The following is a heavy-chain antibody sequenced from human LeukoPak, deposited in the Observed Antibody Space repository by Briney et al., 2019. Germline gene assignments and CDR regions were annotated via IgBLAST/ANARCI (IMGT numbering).Heavy chain of an antibody. CDR1: GFTFSSYA. D-gene: IGHD5-12*01. CDR3: AKSIPYSGYDFGVGVDY. CDR2: ISGSGGST. V-gene: IGHV3-23*01. J-gene: IGHJ4*02. Sequence: GGSLRLSCAASGFTFSSYAMSWVRQAPGKGLEWVSAISGSGGSTYYADSVKGRFTISRDNSKNTLYLQMNSLRAEDTAVYYCAKSIPYSGYDFGVGVDYWGQGTLVTVSS.